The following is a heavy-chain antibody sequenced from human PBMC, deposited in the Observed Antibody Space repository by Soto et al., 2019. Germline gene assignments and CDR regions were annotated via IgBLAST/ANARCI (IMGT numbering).Heavy chain of an antibody. D-gene: IGHD6-13*01. V-gene: IGHV1-8*02. Sequence: ASVKVSCKASGYTFINFDISWVRQAAGQGLEWLGWMNPGSGKTGYASKFQGRVAMTRDASTGTSHLELSNLTSDDTAVYYCARMASAGTLNWFDPWGQGTLVTVSS. CDR2: MNPGSGKT. CDR3: ARMASAGTLNWFDP. J-gene: IGHJ5*02. CDR1: GYTFINFD.